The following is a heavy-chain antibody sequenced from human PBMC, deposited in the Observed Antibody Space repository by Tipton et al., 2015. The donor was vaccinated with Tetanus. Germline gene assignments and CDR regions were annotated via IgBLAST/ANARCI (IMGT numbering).Heavy chain of an antibody. V-gene: IGHV3-33*01. J-gene: IGHJ4*02. CDR1: GFTFSNYG. CDR2: IWHDGSNK. Sequence: QVQLVQSGGGVVQPGRSLRLSCAASGFTFSNYGMHWVRQAPGKGLEWVAVIWHDGSNKYYVDSVKGRFTISRDNSKNTLYLQLNSLRAEDTAVYYCVRSTCSDGKCSLYYFDFWGQGTLVTVSS. CDR3: VRSTCSDGKCSLYYFDF. D-gene: IGHD2-15*01.